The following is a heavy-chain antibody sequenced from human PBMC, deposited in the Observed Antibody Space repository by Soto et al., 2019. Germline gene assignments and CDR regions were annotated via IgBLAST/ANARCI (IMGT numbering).Heavy chain of an antibody. CDR3: AKSWGDIVVVPSRAGYYYYYMDV. CDR2: ISGSGGST. CDR1: GFTFSSYA. Sequence: PGGSLRLSCAASGFTFSSYAMSWVRQAPGKGLEWVSAISGSGGSTYYADSVKGRFTISRDNSKNTLYLQMNSLRAEDTSVYYCAKSWGDIVVVPSRAGYYYYYMDVWGKGTTVTVSS. V-gene: IGHV3-23*01. D-gene: IGHD2-2*01. J-gene: IGHJ6*03.